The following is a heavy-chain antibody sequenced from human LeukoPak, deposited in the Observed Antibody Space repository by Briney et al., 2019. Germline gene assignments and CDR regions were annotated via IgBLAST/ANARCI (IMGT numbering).Heavy chain of an antibody. CDR2: IYYSGST. V-gene: IGHV4-59*01. D-gene: IGHD3-22*01. CDR3: ARESGYYDSSGYSEFGY. CDR1: GGSISTYF. Sequence: PSETLSLTCTVSGGSISTYFWSWIRQPPGKGLEWIGYIYYSGSTNYNPSLKSRVTISVDTSKNQFSLKLSSVTAADTAVYYCARESGYYDSSGYSEFGYWGQGTLVTVSS. J-gene: IGHJ4*02.